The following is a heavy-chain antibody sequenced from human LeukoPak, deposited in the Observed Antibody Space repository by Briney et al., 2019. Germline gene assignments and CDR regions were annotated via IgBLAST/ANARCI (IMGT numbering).Heavy chain of an antibody. CDR2: IYHSGST. V-gene: IGHV4-30-2*01. CDR1: GGSISSGGYS. J-gene: IGHJ4*02. CDR3: ARGRTDDYFDY. Sequence: PSQTLSLTCAVSGGSISSGGYSWSWIRQPPGTGLEWIGYIYHSGSTYYNPSLKSRVTISVDRSKNQFSLKLSSATAADTAVYYCARGRTDDYFDYWGQGTLVTVSS.